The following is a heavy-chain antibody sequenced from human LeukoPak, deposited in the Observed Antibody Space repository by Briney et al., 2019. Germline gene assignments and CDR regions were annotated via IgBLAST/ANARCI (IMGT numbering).Heavy chain of an antibody. D-gene: IGHD2-8*01. CDR3: ARDARGYCTNGVCQRRSNYYYYYMDV. J-gene: IGHJ6*03. CDR1: GFTVSSNY. CDR2: IYSGGST. V-gene: IGHV3-66*02. Sequence: GGSLRLSCAASGFTVSSNYVSWVRQAPGKGLEWVSVIYSGGSTYYADSVKGRFTISRDNSKNTLYLQMNSLRAEDTAVYYCARDARGYCTNGVCQRRSNYYYYYMDVWGKGTTVTVSS.